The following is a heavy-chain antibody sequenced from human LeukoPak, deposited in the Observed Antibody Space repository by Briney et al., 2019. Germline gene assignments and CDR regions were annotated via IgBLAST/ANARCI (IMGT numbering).Heavy chain of an antibody. CDR1: GFTFSSYG. V-gene: IGHV3-30*18. Sequence: GRSLRLSCAASGFTFSSYGMHWVRQAPGKGLEWVAVISYDGSNKYYADSVKGRFTISRDISKNTLYLQMNSLRAEDTAVYYCAKSNFGELTLRGYWGQGTLVTVSS. CDR2: ISYDGSNK. CDR3: AKSNFGELTLRGY. D-gene: IGHD3-10*01. J-gene: IGHJ4*02.